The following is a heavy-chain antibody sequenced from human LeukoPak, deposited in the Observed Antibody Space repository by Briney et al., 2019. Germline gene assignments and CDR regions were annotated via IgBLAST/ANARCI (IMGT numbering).Heavy chain of an antibody. CDR1: GFTFSSYS. D-gene: IGHD1-7*01. CDR3: ARDPFLPVYGGVNWNYARDAFDI. CDR2: ISSSSSTI. Sequence: GGSLRLSCAASGFTFSSYSMNWVRQAPGKGLEWVSYISSSSSTIYYADSVKGRFTISRDNAKNSLYLQMNSLRAEDTAVYYCARDPFLPVYGGVNWNYARDAFDIWGQGTMVTVSS. V-gene: IGHV3-48*04. J-gene: IGHJ3*02.